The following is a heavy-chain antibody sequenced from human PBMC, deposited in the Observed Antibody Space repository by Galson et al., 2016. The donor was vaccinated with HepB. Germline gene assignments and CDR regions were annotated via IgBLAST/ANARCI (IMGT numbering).Heavy chain of an antibody. D-gene: IGHD2-8*01. CDR1: GFTFGDYA. CDR3: AKDRVSFYYYGMDV. J-gene: IGHJ6*02. Sequence: SLRLSCAASGFTFGDYAMHWVRQAPGKGLEWVSGITWNSGAIAYADSVKGRFTISRDNARNSLYLQMNNLSAEDTALYYCAKDRVSFYYYGMDVWGQGTTVTVSS. V-gene: IGHV3-9*01. CDR2: ITWNSGAI.